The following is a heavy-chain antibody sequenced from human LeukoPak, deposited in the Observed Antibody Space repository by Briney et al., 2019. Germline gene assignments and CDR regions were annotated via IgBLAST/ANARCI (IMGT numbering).Heavy chain of an antibody. Sequence: QSGGSLRLSCAASGFTFTNYAIHWVRQAPGKGLEWVSVISFTGGNKYYADSVKGRFTISRDNSKSTIFLQMNGLKTEDTAVYYCARPHSDYGGIDHWGRGPLVSVPS. CDR3: ARPHSDYGGIDH. CDR1: GFTFTNYA. CDR2: ISFTGGNK. J-gene: IGHJ4*02. D-gene: IGHD4-17*01. V-gene: IGHV3-30*04.